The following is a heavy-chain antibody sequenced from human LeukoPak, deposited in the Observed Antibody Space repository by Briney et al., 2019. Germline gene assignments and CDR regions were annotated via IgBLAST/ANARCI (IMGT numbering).Heavy chain of an antibody. J-gene: IGHJ6*02. CDR3: ASDQSSGWDPYYYYGMDV. CDR1: AFTFSDYY. V-gene: IGHV3-11*01. Sequence: GGSLRLSCAASAFTFSDYYMSWIRQAPGKGLEWASYISSSGSTIYYADSVKGRFTISRDNAKNSLYLQMNSLRAEDTAVYYCASDQSSGWDPYYYYGMDVWGQGTTVTVSS. CDR2: ISSSGSTI. D-gene: IGHD6-19*01.